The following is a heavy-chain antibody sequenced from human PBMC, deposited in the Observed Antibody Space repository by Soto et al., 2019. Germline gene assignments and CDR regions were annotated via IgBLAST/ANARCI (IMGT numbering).Heavy chain of an antibody. Sequence: QVQLVESGGGVVQPGRSLRLSCAASGFTFSSYGMHWVRQAPGKGLEWVAVIWYDGSNKYYADSVKGRFTISRDNSKNTLYLQMNSLRAEDTAVYYCARGILLRFLEWFQYYFDYWGHGTLVTVSS. CDR3: ARGILLRFLEWFQYYFDY. J-gene: IGHJ4*01. CDR1: GFTFSSYG. CDR2: IWYDGSNK. V-gene: IGHV3-33*01. D-gene: IGHD3-3*01.